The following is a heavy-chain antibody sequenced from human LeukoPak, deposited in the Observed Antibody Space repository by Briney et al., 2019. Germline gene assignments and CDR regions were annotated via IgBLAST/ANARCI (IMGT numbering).Heavy chain of an antibody. CDR1: GFTFSDHW. J-gene: IGHJ4*02. CDR2: INSDGSST. V-gene: IGHV3-74*01. CDR3: VYSGSYFGVY. D-gene: IGHD1-26*01. Sequence: GGSLRLSCAASGFTFSDHWMYWVRQAPGKGLVWVSRINSDGSSTSYADSVKGRFTISRDNAKNTLYLQMNSLRAEDTAVYYCVYSGSYFGVYWGQGTLVTVSS.